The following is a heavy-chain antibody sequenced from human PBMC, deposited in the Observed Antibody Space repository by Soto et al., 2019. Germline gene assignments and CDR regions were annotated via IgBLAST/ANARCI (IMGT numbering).Heavy chain of an antibody. V-gene: IGHV3-48*01. D-gene: IGHD5-18*01. Sequence: GVLRLSCAASGFTFSSYSMNWVRQAPGKGLEWVSYISSSSSTIYYTDSVKGRFTISRDNAKNSLYLQMNSLRAEDTAVYYCARDSGYSYGPFDYWGQGTLVTVSS. CDR2: ISSSSSTI. CDR3: ARDSGYSYGPFDY. CDR1: GFTFSSYS. J-gene: IGHJ4*02.